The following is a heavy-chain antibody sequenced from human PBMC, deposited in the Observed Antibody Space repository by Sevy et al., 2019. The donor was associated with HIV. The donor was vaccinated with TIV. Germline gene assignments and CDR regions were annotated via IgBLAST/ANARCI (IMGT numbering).Heavy chain of an antibody. D-gene: IGHD5-18*01. CDR1: GFTFSSYS. CDR3: ARDAGVDTARYYFDY. V-gene: IGHV3-21*01. Sequence: GGSLRLSCAASGFTFSSYSMNWVRQAPGKGLEWVSSFSSSSSYIYYADSVKGRFTISRDNAKNSLYLQMNSLRAEDTAVYYCARDAGVDTARYYFDYWGQGTLVTVSS. CDR2: FSSSSSYI. J-gene: IGHJ4*02.